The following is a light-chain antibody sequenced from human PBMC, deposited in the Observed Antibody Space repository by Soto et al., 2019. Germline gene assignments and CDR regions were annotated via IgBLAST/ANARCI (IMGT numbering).Light chain of an antibody. Sequence: QSALTQPPSASGSPGQSVTISCTGTSSDVGGYNYVSWYQQDPGKAPKLMIYEVSKRPSGVPDRFSGSKSGNTASLTVSGLQADDEADYSCAAWDDSLSGPVFGGGTQLTVL. V-gene: IGLV2-8*01. CDR1: SSDVGGYNY. J-gene: IGLJ7*01. CDR2: EVS. CDR3: AAWDDSLSGPV.